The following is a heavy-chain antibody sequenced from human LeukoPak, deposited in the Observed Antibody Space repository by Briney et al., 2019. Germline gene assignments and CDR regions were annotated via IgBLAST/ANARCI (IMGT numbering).Heavy chain of an antibody. D-gene: IGHD4-23*01. J-gene: IGHJ3*02. CDR2: IIPIFGTA. CDR1: GGTFSSYA. CDR3: ARERDYGGNSDAFDI. V-gene: IGHV1-69*05. Sequence: ASVKVSCKASGGTFSSYAISWVRQAPGRGLEWMGGIIPIFGTANYAQKCQGRVTITTDESTSTAYMELSSLRSEDTAVYYCARERDYGGNSDAFDIWGQGTMVTVSS.